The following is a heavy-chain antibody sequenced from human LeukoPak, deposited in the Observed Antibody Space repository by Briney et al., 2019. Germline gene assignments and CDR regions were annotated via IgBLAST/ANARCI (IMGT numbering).Heavy chain of an antibody. CDR3: ARDWGSYRYTLYYLDY. D-gene: IGHD3-16*02. V-gene: IGHV3-21*01. CDR2: ISSSSSYI. CDR1: GFTFSTYS. Sequence: GGSLRLSCAASGFTFSTYSMNWVRQAPGKGLEWVSSISSSSSYIYYSDSVKGRFTISRDNAKNSLYLQMNSLRAEDTAVYYCARDWGSYRYTLYYLDYWGQGTLSPSPQ. J-gene: IGHJ4*02.